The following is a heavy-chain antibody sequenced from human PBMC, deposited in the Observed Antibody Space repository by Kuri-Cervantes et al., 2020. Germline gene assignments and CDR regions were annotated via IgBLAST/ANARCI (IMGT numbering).Heavy chain of an antibody. J-gene: IGHJ5*02. CDR1: GGSISSGDYY. D-gene: IGHD5-18*01. V-gene: IGHV4-30-4*01. CDR3: ARAGIQLNWYDP. CDR2: IYYSGST. Sequence: SETLSLTCTVFGGSISSGDYYWSWIRQPPGKGLEWNVYIYYSGSTYYNPSLKSRVTISVDTSKNQFSLKLSSVTAADTAVYYCARAGIQLNWYDPWGQGTLVNCSS.